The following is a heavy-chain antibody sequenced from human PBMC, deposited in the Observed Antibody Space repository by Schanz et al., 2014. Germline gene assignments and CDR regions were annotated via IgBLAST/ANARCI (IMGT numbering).Heavy chain of an antibody. CDR2: INSVGSNT. V-gene: IGHV3-74*02. D-gene: IGHD4-17*01. Sequence: EVQLLESGGGLVQPGGSLRLSCAASGFSFSTYWMSWVRQDPGKGLVWVARINSVGSNTDYADSVTGRFTISRDNAKNTLYLQMNTLRAEDTAVYYCARKMKLGVYGGKGHDSLDIWGQGTMVTVSS. J-gene: IGHJ3*02. CDR3: ARKMKLGVYGGKGHDSLDI. CDR1: GFSFSTYW.